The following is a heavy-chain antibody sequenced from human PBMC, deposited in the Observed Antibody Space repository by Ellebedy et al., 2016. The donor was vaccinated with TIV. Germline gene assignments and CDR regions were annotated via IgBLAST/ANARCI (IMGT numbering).Heavy chain of an antibody. CDR1: EFTFSTYA. Sequence: GESLKISCVASEFTFSTYAMSWVRQAPGKGLEWVSVIPGSGAHTYYADSVKGRFTISRDNSKNTLYLQMNSLRADDTAVYYCAHIEGYYSNFRWGPGTLVTVSS. V-gene: IGHV3-23*01. J-gene: IGHJ4*02. CDR2: IPGSGAHT. D-gene: IGHD4-11*01. CDR3: AHIEGYYSNFR.